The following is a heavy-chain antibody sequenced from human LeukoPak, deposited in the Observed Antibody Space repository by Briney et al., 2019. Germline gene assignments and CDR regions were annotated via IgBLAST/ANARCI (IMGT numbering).Heavy chain of an antibody. Sequence: SVKVSCKXSGGTFSSYAISWVRQAPGQGLEWMGGIIPIFGTANYAQKFQGRVTITTDESTSTAYMELSSLRSEDTAVYYCARSDSSSWYWRYNWFDPWGQGTLVTVSS. V-gene: IGHV1-69*05. CDR2: IIPIFGTA. CDR1: GGTFSSYA. J-gene: IGHJ5*02. D-gene: IGHD6-13*01. CDR3: ARSDSSSWYWRYNWFDP.